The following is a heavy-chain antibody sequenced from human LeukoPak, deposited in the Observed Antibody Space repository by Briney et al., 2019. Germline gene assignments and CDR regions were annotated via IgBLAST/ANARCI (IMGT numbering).Heavy chain of an antibody. CDR1: GFTFSNYA. J-gene: IGHJ4*02. Sequence: GGSLRPSCAPSGFTFSNYAMSWVRPAPGGGVEWVSAISGSGGGTYYADSVKGRFTISRDNSKNTLYLQMNSLRAEDTAVYYCASSGWPTANGYFDYWGQGTLVTVS. CDR3: ASSGWPTANGYFDY. V-gene: IGHV3-23*01. D-gene: IGHD6-19*01. CDR2: ISGSGGGT.